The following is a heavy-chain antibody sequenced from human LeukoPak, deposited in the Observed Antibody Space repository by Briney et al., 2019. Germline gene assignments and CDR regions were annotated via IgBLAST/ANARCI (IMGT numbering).Heavy chain of an antibody. CDR3: AKDFYSSSWTHFDY. J-gene: IGHJ4*02. Sequence: GGSLRLSCAASGFTFDDYAMHWVRQAPGKGLEWVSGISWNSGSIGYADSVKGRFTISRDNAKNSLYLQMNSLRAEDTALYYCAKDFYSSSWTHFDYGGQGTLVPVSS. V-gene: IGHV3-9*01. D-gene: IGHD6-13*01. CDR2: ISWNSGSI. CDR1: GFTFDDYA.